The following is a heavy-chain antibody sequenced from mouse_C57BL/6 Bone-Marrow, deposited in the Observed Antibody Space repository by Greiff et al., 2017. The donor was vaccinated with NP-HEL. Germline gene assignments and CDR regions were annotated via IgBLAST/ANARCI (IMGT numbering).Heavy chain of an antibody. CDR2: IHPNSGST. CDR3: ARPKLRRNYFDY. D-gene: IGHD3-2*02. V-gene: IGHV1-64*01. CDR1: GYTFTSYW. Sequence: QVQLQQPGAELVKPEASVKLSCKASGYTFTSYWMHWVKQRPRQGLEWIGMIHPNSGSTNYNEKFKSKATLTVDKSSSTAYMQLSSLTSEDSAVYYCARPKLRRNYFDYWGQGTTLTVSS. J-gene: IGHJ2*01.